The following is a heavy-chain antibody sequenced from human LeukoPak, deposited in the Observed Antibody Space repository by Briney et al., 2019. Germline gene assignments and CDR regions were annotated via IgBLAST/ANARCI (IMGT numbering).Heavy chain of an antibody. Sequence: QPGRSLRLSCAASGFTFSSYAMHWVRQAPGKGLEWVEVISYDGSNKYYADSVRGRFTISRDNSKNTLYLQMNSLRAEDTAVYYCARDTDYYDSSYYFDYWGQGTLVTVSS. CDR3: ARDTDYYDSSYYFDY. V-gene: IGHV3-30-3*01. D-gene: IGHD3-22*01. J-gene: IGHJ4*02. CDR1: GFTFSSYA. CDR2: ISYDGSNK.